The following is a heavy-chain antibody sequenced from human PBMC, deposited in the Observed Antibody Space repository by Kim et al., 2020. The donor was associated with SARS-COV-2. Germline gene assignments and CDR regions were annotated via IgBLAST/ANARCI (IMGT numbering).Heavy chain of an antibody. CDR2: IIPIFGTA. J-gene: IGHJ6*02. V-gene: IGHV1-69*13. D-gene: IGHD6-13*01. CDR3: ARDLLIAAAGTFYYYGMDV. Sequence: SVKVSCKASGGTFSSYAISWVRQAPGQGLEWMGGIIPIFGTANYAQKFQGRVTITADESTSTAYMELSSLRSEDTAVYYCARDLLIAAAGTFYYYGMDVWGQGTTVTVSS. CDR1: GGTFSSYA.